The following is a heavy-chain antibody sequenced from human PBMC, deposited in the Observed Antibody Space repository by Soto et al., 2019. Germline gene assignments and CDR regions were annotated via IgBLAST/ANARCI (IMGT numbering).Heavy chain of an antibody. CDR1: GYRSPSSW. CDR2: VYHSDSDV. V-gene: IGHV5-51*01. CDR3: TTGATSSFDY. D-gene: IGHD4-17*01. Sequence: PGESLKIPCQGPGYRSPSSWIGWVRQMPGKGLEWLGNVYHSDSDVRYSPSFEGRVTISADNSINTAYLHLLNLKASDAAIYYCTTGATSSFDYWGQGTRVTVSS. J-gene: IGHJ4*02.